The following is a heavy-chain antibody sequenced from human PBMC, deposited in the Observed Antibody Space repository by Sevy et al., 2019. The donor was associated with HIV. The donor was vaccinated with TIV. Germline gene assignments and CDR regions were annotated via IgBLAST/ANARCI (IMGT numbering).Heavy chain of an antibody. Sequence: SETLSLTCTVSGASISSSGYYWGWIRQPPGKGLQWIASINYSGITFYNPSLKSRVTISADTSKSQFSLDLNSVTAADTAIYYCAGPILTYNTGWSYYDYWGQGTVVTVSS. CDR3: AGPILTYNTGWSYYDY. CDR2: INYSGIT. V-gene: IGHV4-39*01. J-gene: IGHJ4*02. D-gene: IGHD6-19*01. CDR1: GASISSSGYY.